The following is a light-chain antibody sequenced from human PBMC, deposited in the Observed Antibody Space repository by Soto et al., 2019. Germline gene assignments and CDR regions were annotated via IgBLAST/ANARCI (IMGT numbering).Light chain of an antibody. Sequence: QSALTQPASVSGSPGQSITISCTGSSSDVGGYNYVSWYQQYPGKAPSLMIYEVSKRPSGVPDRFSGSKSGNTASLTVSGLQAEDEADYYCSSYAATNNYVFGSGTKLTVL. CDR3: SSYAATNNYV. J-gene: IGLJ1*01. CDR1: SSDVGGYNY. CDR2: EVS. V-gene: IGLV2-8*01.